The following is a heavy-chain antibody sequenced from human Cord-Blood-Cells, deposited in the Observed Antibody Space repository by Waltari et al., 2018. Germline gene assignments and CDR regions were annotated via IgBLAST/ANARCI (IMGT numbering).Heavy chain of an antibody. D-gene: IGHD2-2*01. CDR2: IYTSGST. CDR1: GGSISSYY. CDR3: ARVGRVPAAPPHWYFDL. V-gene: IGHV4-4*07. J-gene: IGHJ2*01. Sequence: QVQLQESGPGLVKPSETLSLTCTVSGGSISSYYWSWIRQPAWKGLEWIGRIYTSGSTNYNPSLKSRVTMSVDTSKNQFSLKLSSVTAADTAVYYCARVGRVPAAPPHWYFDLWGRGTLVTVSS.